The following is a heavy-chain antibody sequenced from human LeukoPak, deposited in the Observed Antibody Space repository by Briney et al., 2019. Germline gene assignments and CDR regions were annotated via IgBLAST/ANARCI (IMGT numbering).Heavy chain of an antibody. D-gene: IGHD3-22*01. CDR1: GYTFMSYG. V-gene: IGHV1-18*01. J-gene: IGHJ4*02. Sequence: GASVKVSCKASGYTFMSYGITWVRQAPGQGLEWLGWISAYDGNTNYVQMFQGRVTITRDTSASTAYMELSSLRSEDTAVYYCARSITMIVVVPLYWGQGTLVTVSS. CDR2: ISAYDGNT. CDR3: ARSITMIVVVPLY.